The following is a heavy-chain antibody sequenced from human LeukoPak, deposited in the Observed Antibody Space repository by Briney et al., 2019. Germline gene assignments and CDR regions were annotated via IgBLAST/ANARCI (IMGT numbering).Heavy chain of an antibody. J-gene: IGHJ4*02. Sequence: SVKVSCKASGGTFSSYAISWVRQAPGQGLEWMGGIIPIFGTANYAQKFQGRVTITTDESTSTAYMELSSLRSEDTAVYYCARGVRADFWSGYYTGPRFDYWGQGTLVTVS. V-gene: IGHV1-69*05. CDR1: GGTFSSYA. CDR3: ARGVRADFWSGYYTGPRFDY. D-gene: IGHD3-3*01. CDR2: IIPIFGTA.